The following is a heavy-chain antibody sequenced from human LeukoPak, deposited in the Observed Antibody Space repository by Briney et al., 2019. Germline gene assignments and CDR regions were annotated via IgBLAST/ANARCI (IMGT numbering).Heavy chain of an antibody. CDR2: IYYSGST. CDR3: ARLGYSSSDGAFDI. D-gene: IGHD6-13*01. Sequence: SSETLSLTCTVSGGSISSSSYYWGWIRQPPGKGLEWIGSIYYSGSTYYNPSLKSRVTISVDTSKNQFSLKLSSVTAADTAVYYCARLGYSSSDGAFDIWGQGTMVTVSS. V-gene: IGHV4-39*07. J-gene: IGHJ3*02. CDR1: GGSISSSSYY.